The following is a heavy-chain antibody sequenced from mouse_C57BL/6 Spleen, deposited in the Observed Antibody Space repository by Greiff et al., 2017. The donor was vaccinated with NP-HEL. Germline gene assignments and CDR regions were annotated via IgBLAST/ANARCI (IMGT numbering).Heavy chain of an antibody. V-gene: IGHV5-6*01. J-gene: IGHJ3*01. CDR3: ASLTAFAY. Sequence: EVQRVESGGDLVKPGGSLKLSCAASGFTFSSYGMSWVRQTPDKRLEWVATISSGGSYTYFPDTVKGRFTISRDNAKNTLYLQMISLKSEDTAMYYCASLTAFAYWGQGTLVTVSA. CDR1: GFTFSSYG. D-gene: IGHD4-1*01. CDR2: ISSGGSYT.